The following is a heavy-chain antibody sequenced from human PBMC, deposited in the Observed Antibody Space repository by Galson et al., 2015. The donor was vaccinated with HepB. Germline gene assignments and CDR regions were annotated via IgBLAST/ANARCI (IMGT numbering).Heavy chain of an antibody. CDR3: ARALSSSWYCAY. J-gene: IGHJ4*02. V-gene: IGHV3-30*04. Sequence: SLRLSCAASGFTFSTYTMHWVRQAPGKGLEWVALISYDGSHEYYADSVKGRFTISRDNSKNTLYLQMSSLRAEDTAVYYCARALSSSWYCAYWGQGTLVTVSS. CDR1: GFTFSTYT. CDR2: ISYDGSHE. D-gene: IGHD6-13*01.